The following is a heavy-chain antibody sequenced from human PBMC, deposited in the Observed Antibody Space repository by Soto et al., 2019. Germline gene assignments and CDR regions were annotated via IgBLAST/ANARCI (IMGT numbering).Heavy chain of an antibody. CDR1: GYSFTSYW. CDR2: IYPGDSDT. V-gene: IGHV5-51*01. D-gene: IGHD2-2*01. J-gene: IGHJ3*02. Sequence: LGESLKISCKGSGYSFTSYWIGWVRQMPGKGLEWMGIIYPGDSDTRYSPSFQGQVTISADKSISTAYLQWSSLKASDTAMYYCARPMNDCSSTSCYGFLAFDIWGQGTMVTVSS. CDR3: ARPMNDCSSTSCYGFLAFDI.